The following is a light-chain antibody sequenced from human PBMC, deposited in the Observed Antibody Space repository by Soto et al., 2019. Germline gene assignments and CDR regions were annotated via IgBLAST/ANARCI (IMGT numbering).Light chain of an antibody. J-gene: IGLJ1*01. V-gene: IGLV2-11*01. CDR1: SGDVGGYNY. CDR3: CLYVGTSTYV. Sequence: QSVLTQPASVSGSPGQSVTISCTGTSGDVGGYNYVSWYQQHPGKAPKLMIYDGRKRPSGVPDRFSGSTSGNTASLTISGLQAEDEADYYCCLYVGTSTYVFGTGTKVTVL. CDR2: DGR.